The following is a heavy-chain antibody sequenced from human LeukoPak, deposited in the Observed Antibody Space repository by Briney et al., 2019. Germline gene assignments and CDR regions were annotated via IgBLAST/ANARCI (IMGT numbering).Heavy chain of an antibody. V-gene: IGHV4-34*01. Sequence: PSETLSLTCAVYGGSFSSYYWSWIRQPPGKGLEWIGEINHSGSTNYNPSLKSRVTISVDTSKNQFSLKLSSVTAADTAVYYCARHSPYYYDSSGLEYWGQGTLVTVSS. CDR3: ARHSPYYYDSSGLEY. D-gene: IGHD3-22*01. CDR1: GGSFSSYY. CDR2: INHSGST. J-gene: IGHJ4*02.